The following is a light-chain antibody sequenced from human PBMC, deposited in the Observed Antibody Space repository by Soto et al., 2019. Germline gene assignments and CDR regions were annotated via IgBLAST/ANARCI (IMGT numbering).Light chain of an antibody. J-gene: IGLJ3*02. CDR2: LEGSGSY. CDR1: SGHSSYI. Sequence: QLVLTQSSSASASLGSSVKLTCTLSSGHSSYIIAWHQQQPGKAPRYLMKLEGSGSYNKGSGVPDRFSGSSSGADRYLTISHLQFEADADYYCETWDSNARVFGGGTKLTVL. CDR3: ETWDSNARV. V-gene: IGLV4-60*02.